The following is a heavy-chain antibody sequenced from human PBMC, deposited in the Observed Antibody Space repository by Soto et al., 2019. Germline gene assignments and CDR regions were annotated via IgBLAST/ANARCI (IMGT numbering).Heavy chain of an antibody. Sequence: EVQLLESGGGLAQPGGSLRLSCAASGFTFSNYAMRWVRQAPGKGLEWVSGIGVSGVDTYYADSVKGRFTISRDNSKNTLYLQMNSLGDEDTAVDYCATRGYDLWSGYQLIDYWGQGTLVTVSS. CDR2: IGVSGVDT. V-gene: IGHV3-23*01. CDR3: ATRGYDLWSGYQLIDY. D-gene: IGHD3-3*01. CDR1: GFTFSNYA. J-gene: IGHJ4*02.